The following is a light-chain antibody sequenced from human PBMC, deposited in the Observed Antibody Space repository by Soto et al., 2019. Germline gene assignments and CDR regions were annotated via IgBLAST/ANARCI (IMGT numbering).Light chain of an antibody. CDR1: QSISYW. Sequence: DVQLTQFPSTLSASLGDRVTITCRASQSISYWLAWYQQKPGKAPDLLIYKASSLESGVPSRFRGSGSGTEFTLTITNLQPDDFATYYCRHYNTYSPPYTFGQGTKLEIK. J-gene: IGKJ2*01. CDR3: RHYNTYSPPYT. V-gene: IGKV1-5*03. CDR2: KAS.